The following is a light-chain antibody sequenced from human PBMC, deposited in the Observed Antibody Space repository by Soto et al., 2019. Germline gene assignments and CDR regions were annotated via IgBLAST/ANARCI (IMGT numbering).Light chain of an antibody. CDR2: ATD. CDR3: QQSYNNPQT. V-gene: IGKV1-39*01. Sequence: DIQMTQSPSSLSASVGDRVTITCRASQTITNYLNWYQEQSGKAPKLLIYATDTLQSGVPSRFSGSGSGTDYTLTISSLQPEDFATYYCQQSYNNPQTFGQGTKVDI. J-gene: IGKJ1*01. CDR1: QTITNY.